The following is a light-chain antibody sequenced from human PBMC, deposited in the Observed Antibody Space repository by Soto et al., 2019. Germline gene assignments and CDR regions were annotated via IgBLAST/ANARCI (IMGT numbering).Light chain of an antibody. V-gene: IGKV3D-20*02. J-gene: IGKJ4*01. CDR2: GAS. CDR1: QSVSSTY. CDR3: QQRSSWPPT. Sequence: EIVMTQSPATLSVSPGERATLSCRASQSVSSTYVAWYQQKSGQAPRLLIYGASSRATGIPDRFSGSGSGTEFTLTISSLEPEDFAVYYCQQRSSWPPTFGGGTKVDIK.